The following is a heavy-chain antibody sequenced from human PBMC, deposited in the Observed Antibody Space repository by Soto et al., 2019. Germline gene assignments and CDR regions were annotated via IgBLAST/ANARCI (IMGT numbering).Heavy chain of an antibody. D-gene: IGHD1-26*01. Sequence: PSETLSLTCNVSGGSISSSRSYWAWIRQPPGKGLEWIANIFYSGSTYYNPSLASRVTISVDTSKNQFSLKLSSVTAADTAVYYCARGHKGGELPHTFGMDVWGQGTTVTVSS. J-gene: IGHJ6*02. CDR3: ARGHKGGELPHTFGMDV. V-gene: IGHV4-39*07. CDR1: GGSISSSRSY. CDR2: IFYSGST.